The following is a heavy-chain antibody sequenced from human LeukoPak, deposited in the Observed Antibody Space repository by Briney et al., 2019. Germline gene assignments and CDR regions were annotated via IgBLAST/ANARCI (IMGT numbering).Heavy chain of an antibody. CDR3: GXPXXGXYST. CDR1: FXGXX. CDR2: INPNSGGT. Sequence: FXGXXMHWVRQAPGQGXEWMGWINPNSGGTNYAQKFKGRVTMTRDRSIRTGNMELRRQRDNETAVYECGXPXXGXYSTWGXGXLVTVSS. D-gene: IGHD2-15*01. J-gene: IGHJ5*02. V-gene: IGHV1-2*02.